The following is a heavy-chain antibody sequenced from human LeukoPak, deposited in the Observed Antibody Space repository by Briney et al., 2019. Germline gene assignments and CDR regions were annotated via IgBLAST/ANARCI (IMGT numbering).Heavy chain of an antibody. CDR1: GFDFTAYG. D-gene: IGHD5-18*01. Sequence: GESLRISCKCSGFDFTAYGIAWVRQMPGKGLEWMGNIYPGGSNGRYSPSFQGQVTMSADKSITTVYLQWSSLKASDTATYYCARHFHSAWFGFWGQGSLVTVSS. J-gene: IGHJ4*02. V-gene: IGHV5-51*01. CDR3: ARHFHSAWFGF. CDR2: IYPGGSNG.